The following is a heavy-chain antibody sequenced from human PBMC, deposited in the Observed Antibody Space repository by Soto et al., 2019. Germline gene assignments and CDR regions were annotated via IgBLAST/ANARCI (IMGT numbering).Heavy chain of an antibody. CDR2: TYYRSKWYN. CDR1: GDSVSSNSAA. CDR3: AKGIAVAGYYYYGMDV. D-gene: IGHD6-19*01. V-gene: IGHV6-1*01. Sequence: SQTLSLTCAISGDSVSSNSAAWNWIRQSPSRGLERLGRTYYRSKWYNDYAVSVKSRITINPDTSKNQFSLQLNSVTPEDTAVYYCAKGIAVAGYYYYGMDVWGQGTTVIVSS. J-gene: IGHJ6*02.